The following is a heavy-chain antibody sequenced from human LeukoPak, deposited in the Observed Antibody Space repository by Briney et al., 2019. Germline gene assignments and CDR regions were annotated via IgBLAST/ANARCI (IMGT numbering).Heavy chain of an antibody. CDR3: ARRTRSSIAARLNWFDP. D-gene: IGHD6-6*01. Sequence: SETLSLTCTVSGGSISSSSYYWGWIRQPPGKGLEWIGSIYYSGSTYYNPSLKSRVTISVDTSKNQFSLKLSSVTAADTAVYYCARRTRSSIAARLNWFDPWGQGTLVTVSS. J-gene: IGHJ5*02. CDR1: GGSISSSSYY. V-gene: IGHV4-39*01. CDR2: IYYSGST.